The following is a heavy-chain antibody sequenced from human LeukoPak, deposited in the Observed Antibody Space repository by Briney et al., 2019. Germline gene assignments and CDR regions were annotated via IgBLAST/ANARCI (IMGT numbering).Heavy chain of an antibody. CDR1: GFTFSRYW. Sequence: QTGGSLRLSCAASGFTFSRYWMHWVRQGPGKELVWVSRITPDGSYTSYADSVRGRFTISRDNSKNTLYLQMNSLRAEDTAVYYCASRMVATMLFDYYGMDVWGQGTTVTVSS. J-gene: IGHJ6*02. CDR3: ASRMVATMLFDYYGMDV. CDR2: ITPDGSYT. D-gene: IGHD5-12*01. V-gene: IGHV3-74*01.